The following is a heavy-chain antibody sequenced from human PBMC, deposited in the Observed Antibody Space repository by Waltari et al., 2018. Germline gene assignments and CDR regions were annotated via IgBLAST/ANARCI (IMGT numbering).Heavy chain of an antibody. CDR1: GYTFTSYG. CDR3: ARDRRSSWWGTIAVAGYGMDV. V-gene: IGHV1-18*01. J-gene: IGHJ6*02. Sequence: QVQLVQSGAEVKKPGASVKVSCKASGYTFTSYGISWVRQAPGQGLEWMGWISAYNGNTNYAQKLQGRVNMTTDTSTSTAYMELRSLRSDDTAVYYCARDRRSSWWGTIAVAGYGMDVWGQGTTVTVSS. D-gene: IGHD6-19*01. CDR2: ISAYNGNT.